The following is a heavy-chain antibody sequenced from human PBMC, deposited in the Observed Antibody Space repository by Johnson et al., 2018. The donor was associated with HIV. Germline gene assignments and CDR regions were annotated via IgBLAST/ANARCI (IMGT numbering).Heavy chain of an antibody. Sequence: QVQLVESGGGVVQPGRSLRLSCAASGFTFSSYAMHWVRQAPGKGLEWVAVISYDGSNKYYADSVKGRFTISRDNSKNTLYLHMNSLRAEDTAWYSCARNSRNDAFDIWGKGTMVSFSS. D-gene: IGHD2/OR15-2a*01. CDR3: ARNSRNDAFDI. V-gene: IGHV3-30-3*01. CDR1: GFTFSSYA. CDR2: ISYDGSNK. J-gene: IGHJ3*02.